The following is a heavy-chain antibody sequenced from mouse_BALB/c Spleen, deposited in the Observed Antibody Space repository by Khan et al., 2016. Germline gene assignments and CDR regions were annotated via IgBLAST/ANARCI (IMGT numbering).Heavy chain of an antibody. Sequence: EVQLQESGPELMKPGASVKISCKASGYSFTSYYMHWLKQSHGTSLEWIGYIDPFNGGTSYNQKFTGKATLTVDKSSTTSYMHLSSLTSEDSAGYYCASSTQSFYAMDYWGQGTSVTVSS. J-gene: IGHJ4*01. V-gene: IGHV1S135*01. CDR2: IDPFNGGT. CDR1: GYSFTSYY. D-gene: IGHD1-1*01. CDR3: ASSTQSFYAMDY.